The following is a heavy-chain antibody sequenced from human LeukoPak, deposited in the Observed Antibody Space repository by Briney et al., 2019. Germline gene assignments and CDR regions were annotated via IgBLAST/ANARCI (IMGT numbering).Heavy chain of an antibody. J-gene: IGHJ3*02. V-gene: IGHV1-18*01. CDR2: ISAYNGNT. Sequence: ASVKVSCKASGYTFTSYGISWVRQAPGQGLEWMGWISAYNGNTNYAQKLQGRVTMTTDTSTSTAYMELRSLRSDDTSVHYCARVNCSSTSCYFPDAFDIWGRGTTVTVSS. CDR1: GYTFTSYG. D-gene: IGHD2-2*01. CDR3: ARVNCSSTSCYFPDAFDI.